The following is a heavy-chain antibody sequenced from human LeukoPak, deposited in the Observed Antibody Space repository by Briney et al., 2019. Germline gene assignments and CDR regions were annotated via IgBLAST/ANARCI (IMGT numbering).Heavy chain of an antibody. CDR2: IYYNGST. Sequence: SETLSLTCTVSGGSISSYYWSWIRQPPGKGLEWIGYIYYNGSTNYNPSLKSRVTISVDTSKNQFSLKLSSVTAADTAVYYCARVHIVVVTATHYYFDYWGQGTLVTVSS. D-gene: IGHD2-21*02. V-gene: IGHV4-59*01. J-gene: IGHJ4*02. CDR1: GGSISSYY. CDR3: ARVHIVVVTATHYYFDY.